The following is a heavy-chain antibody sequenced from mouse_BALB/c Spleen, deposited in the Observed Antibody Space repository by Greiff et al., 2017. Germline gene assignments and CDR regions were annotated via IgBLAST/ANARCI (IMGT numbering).Heavy chain of an antibody. CDR2: IRNKANGYTT. CDR3: ARDRDAMDY. Sequence: EVQVVESGGGLVQPGGSLRLSCATSGLTFTDYYMSWVRQPPGRALEWWGFIRNKANGYTTEYSASVKGRFPISRDNSQSILYLQMNTLRAEDSATYYCARDRDAMDYWCQGTSVTVSS. CDR1: GLTFTDYY. J-gene: IGHJ4*01. V-gene: IGHV7-3*02.